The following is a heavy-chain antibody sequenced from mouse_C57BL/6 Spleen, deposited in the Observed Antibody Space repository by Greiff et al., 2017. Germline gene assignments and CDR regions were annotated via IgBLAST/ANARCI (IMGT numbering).Heavy chain of an antibody. D-gene: IGHD1-1*01. Sequence: VQLKESGPVLVKPGASVKMSCKASGYTFTDYYMNWVKQSHGKSLEWIGVINPYNGGTSYNQKFKGKATLTVDKSSSTAYMELNSLTSEDSAVYYCARHYGSTLDYWGQGTTLTVSS. CDR1: GYTFTDYY. J-gene: IGHJ2*01. CDR2: INPYNGGT. CDR3: ARHYGSTLDY. V-gene: IGHV1-19*01.